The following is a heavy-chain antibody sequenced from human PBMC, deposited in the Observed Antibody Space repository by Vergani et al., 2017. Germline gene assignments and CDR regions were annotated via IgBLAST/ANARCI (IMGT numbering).Heavy chain of an antibody. D-gene: IGHD3-10*01. Sequence: QVQLVQSGAEVKKPGASVKVSCKASGYTFTSYGISWVRQAPGQGLEWMGWISADNGNTNYAQKLQGRVTMTTDTSTSTAYMELRSLRSDDTAVYYCAGWHKYYGSGSNAGNSWFDPWGQGTLVTVSS. CDR2: ISADNGNT. CDR1: GYTFTSYG. V-gene: IGHV1-18*01. CDR3: AGWHKYYGSGSNAGNSWFDP. J-gene: IGHJ5*02.